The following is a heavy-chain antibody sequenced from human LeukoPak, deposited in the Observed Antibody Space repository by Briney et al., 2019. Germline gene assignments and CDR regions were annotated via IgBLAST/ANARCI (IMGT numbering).Heavy chain of an antibody. V-gene: IGHV3-23*01. D-gene: IGHD4-23*01. J-gene: IGHJ4*02. CDR2: ISGSGGST. CDR3: AKEGGNTLCFDY. CDR1: GFTFSSYA. Sequence: PGGSLRLSCAASGFTFSSYAMGWVRQAPGKGLEWVSAISGSGGSTYYADSVKGRFTISRDNSKNTLYLQMNSLRAEDTAVYCCAKEGGNTLCFDYWGQGTLVTVSS.